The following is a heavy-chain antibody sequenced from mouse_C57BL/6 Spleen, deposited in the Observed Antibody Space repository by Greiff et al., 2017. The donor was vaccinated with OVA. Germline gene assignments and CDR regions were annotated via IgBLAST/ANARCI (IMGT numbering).Heavy chain of an antibody. Sequence: QVLLQQSGAELVKPGASVKISCKASGYAFSSYWMNWVKQRPGKGLEWIGQIYPGDGDTNYNGKFKGKATLTADKSSSTAYMQLSSLTSEDSAVYFCARGGDYDSYAMDYWGQGTSVTVSS. J-gene: IGHJ4*01. D-gene: IGHD2-4*01. V-gene: IGHV1-80*01. CDR2: IYPGDGDT. CDR1: GYAFSSYW. CDR3: ARGGDYDSYAMDY.